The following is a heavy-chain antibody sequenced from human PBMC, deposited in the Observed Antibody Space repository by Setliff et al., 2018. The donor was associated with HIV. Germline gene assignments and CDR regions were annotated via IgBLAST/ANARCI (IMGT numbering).Heavy chain of an antibody. J-gene: IGHJ4*02. CDR2: IYYSGTT. Sequence: SETLSLTCSVSGVSITNNYWTWIRQPPGKGLEWIGFIYYSGTTNYNPSLKSRVTMSLDTSKNQFSLKLSSVTAADTAVYYCARATAPYYDYVWGSYRYYFDYWGQGTLVTVSS. CDR1: GVSITNNY. D-gene: IGHD3-16*02. V-gene: IGHV4-59*08. CDR3: ARATAPYYDYVWGSYRYYFDY.